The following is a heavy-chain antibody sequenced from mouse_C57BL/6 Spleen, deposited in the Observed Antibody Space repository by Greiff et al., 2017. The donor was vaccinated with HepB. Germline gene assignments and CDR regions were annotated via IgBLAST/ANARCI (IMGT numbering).Heavy chain of an antibody. CDR3: ARSGPYYFDY. V-gene: IGHV1-52*01. D-gene: IGHD3-1*01. Sequence: QVQLKQPGAELVRPGSSVKLSCKASGYTFTSYWMHWVKQRPIQGLEWIGNIDPSDSETHYNQKFKDKATLTVDKSSSTAYMQLSSLTSEDSAVYYCARSGPYYFDYWGQGTTLTVSS. CDR2: IDPSDSET. CDR1: GYTFTSYW. J-gene: IGHJ2*01.